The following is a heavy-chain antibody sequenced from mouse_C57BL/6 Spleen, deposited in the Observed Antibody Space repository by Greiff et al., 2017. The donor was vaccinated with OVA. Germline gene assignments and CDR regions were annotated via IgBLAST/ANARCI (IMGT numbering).Heavy chain of an antibody. J-gene: IGHJ1*03. CDR2: IDPNSGGT. V-gene: IGHV1-72*01. CDR3: ARWGSSWWYFDV. D-gene: IGHD1-1*01. Sequence: VQLQQPGAELVKPGASVKLSCKASGSTFPSYWLHWVKQRPGRGLEWIGRIDPNSGGTKYNEKFKSKATLTVDKPSSTAYMQLSSLTSEDSAVYYCARWGSSWWYFDVWGTGTTVTVSS. CDR1: GSTFPSYW.